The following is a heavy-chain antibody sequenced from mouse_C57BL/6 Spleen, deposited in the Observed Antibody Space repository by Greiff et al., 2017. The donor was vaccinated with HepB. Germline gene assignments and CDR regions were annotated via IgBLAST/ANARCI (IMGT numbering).Heavy chain of an antibody. CDR2: ISDGGSYT. J-gene: IGHJ3*01. CDR3: AREGAAQATWAWFAY. D-gene: IGHD3-2*02. V-gene: IGHV5-4*01. CDR1: GFTFSSYA. Sequence: DVQLVESGGGLVKPGGSLKLSCAASGFTFSSYAMSWVRQTPEKRLEWVATISDGGSYTYYPDNVKGRFTISRDNAKNNLYLQMSHLKSEDTAMYYCAREGAAQATWAWFAYWGQGTLVTVSA.